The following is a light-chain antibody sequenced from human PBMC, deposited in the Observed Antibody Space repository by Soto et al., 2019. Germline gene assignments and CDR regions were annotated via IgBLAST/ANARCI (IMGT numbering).Light chain of an antibody. V-gene: IGKV1-12*02. CDR1: QIIGTW. J-gene: IGKJ3*01. Sequence: DIQMTQSPSSVSASIGDRVTITCRASQIIGTWLAWYQQKPGKAPTLLIYGASTLQSGVPSRFSGSGSGTDFTITITNLQAEDSAIYYCQQANSFPFTFGPGTKVDIK. CDR3: QQANSFPFT. CDR2: GAS.